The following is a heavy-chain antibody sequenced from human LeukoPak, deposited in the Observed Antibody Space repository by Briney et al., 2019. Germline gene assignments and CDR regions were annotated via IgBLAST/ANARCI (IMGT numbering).Heavy chain of an antibody. J-gene: IGHJ4*02. CDR3: AKAFGYSSSWYWGGFDY. V-gene: IGHV3-23*01. CDR2: ISSSGGST. CDR1: GFTLSSYA. D-gene: IGHD6-13*01. Sequence: GGSLRLSCAASGFTLSSYAMSWVRQAPGKGLEWVSAISSSGGSTYYADSVKGRFTISRDNSKNTLYLQMNSLRAEDTAVYYCAKAFGYSSSWYWGGFDYWGQGTLVTVSS.